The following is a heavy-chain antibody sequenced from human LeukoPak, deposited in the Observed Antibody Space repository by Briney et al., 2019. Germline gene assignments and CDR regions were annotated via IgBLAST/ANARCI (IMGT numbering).Heavy chain of an antibody. D-gene: IGHD3-10*01. CDR2: INPNSGGT. J-gene: IGHJ6*02. Sequence: ASVKVSCKASGYTFTGYYMHWVRQAPGQGLEWMGWINPNSGGTDYAQKFQGRVTMTRDTSISTAYMELSSLRSDDTAVYYCARKSPVRGVRSEYGMDVWGQGTTVTVSS. CDR1: GYTFTGYY. V-gene: IGHV1-2*02. CDR3: ARKSPVRGVRSEYGMDV.